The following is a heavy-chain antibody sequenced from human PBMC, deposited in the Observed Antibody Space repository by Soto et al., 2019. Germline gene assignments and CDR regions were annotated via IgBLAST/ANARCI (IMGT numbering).Heavy chain of an antibody. V-gene: IGHV4-30-2*01. CDR3: AGGLAARPLGY. J-gene: IGHJ4*02. D-gene: IGHD2-15*01. CDR1: DGSISSGEYS. Sequence: LQLQESGSGLVKPSQTLSLTCAVSDGSISSGEYSWSWIRQPPGKGLEWIGYIYHSGSTYYNPSLKSRVTISVDRSKNQFSLRLSSVTAADTAVYYCAGGLAARPLGYWGQGTLVTVSS. CDR2: IYHSGST.